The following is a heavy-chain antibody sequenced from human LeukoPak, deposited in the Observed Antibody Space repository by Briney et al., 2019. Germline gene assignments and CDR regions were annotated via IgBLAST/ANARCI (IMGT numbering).Heavy chain of an antibody. J-gene: IGHJ4*02. V-gene: IGHV4-59*01. CDR1: GGSNSRCY. CDR2: IYYSGST. Sequence: PSETLALTCSVSGGSNSRCYWSWTRQPPGKGLVWIGYIYYSGSTNYNPSRKSRVTISVDTSKNQFSLKLSSVTAADTAVYYCARCSGGSCYADYWGQGTLVTVSS. CDR3: ARCSGGSCYADY. D-gene: IGHD2-15*01.